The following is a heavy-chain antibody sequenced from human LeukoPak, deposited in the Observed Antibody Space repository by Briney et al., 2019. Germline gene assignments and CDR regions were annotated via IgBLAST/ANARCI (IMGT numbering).Heavy chain of an antibody. CDR2: ISWNSGSI. Sequence: GGSLRLSCAASGFTFDDYAMHWVRQAPGKGLEWVSGISWNSGSIGYADSVKGRFTISRDNAKNSLYLQMNSLRAEDTASYYCAKDIWFGGGPYAFDIWGQGTMVTVSS. D-gene: IGHD3-10*01. CDR1: GFTFDDYA. J-gene: IGHJ3*02. CDR3: AKDIWFGGGPYAFDI. V-gene: IGHV3-9*01.